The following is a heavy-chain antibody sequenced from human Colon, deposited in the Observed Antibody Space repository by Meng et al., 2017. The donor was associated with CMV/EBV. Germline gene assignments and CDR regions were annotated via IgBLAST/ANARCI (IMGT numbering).Heavy chain of an antibody. V-gene: IGHV3-23*01. J-gene: IGHJ5*02. D-gene: IGHD6-19*01. Sequence: GESLKISCESSGFTFATFGIHWVRQAPGKGLEWVSGIINSGTRAYYKDSVKGRFTISRDNSKNTLYLEMNSLRAEDTAIYYCAKGRSRQDPEYSSGWYLPWFDPWGQGTLVTVSS. CDR1: GFTFATFG. CDR2: IINSGTRA. CDR3: AKGRSRQDPEYSSGWYLPWFDP.